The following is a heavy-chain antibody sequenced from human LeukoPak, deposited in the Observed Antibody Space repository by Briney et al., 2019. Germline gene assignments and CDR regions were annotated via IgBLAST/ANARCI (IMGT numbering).Heavy chain of an antibody. CDR1: GGSFSGYY. D-gene: IGHD2-2*01. J-gene: IGHJ4*02. CDR3: ARAIVVVPAAIFFDY. Sequence: SETLSLTCAVYGGSFSGYYWSWIRQPPGKGLEWIGEINHSGSTNYNPSLKSRVTISVDTSKNQFSLKLSSVTAADTAVYYRARAIVVVPAAIFFDYWGQGTLVTVSS. V-gene: IGHV4-34*01. CDR2: INHSGST.